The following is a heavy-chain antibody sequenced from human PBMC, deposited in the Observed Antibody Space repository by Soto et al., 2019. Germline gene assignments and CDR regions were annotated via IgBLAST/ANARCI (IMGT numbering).Heavy chain of an antibody. CDR2: ISYDGSNK. V-gene: IGHV3-30-3*01. CDR3: ARARPAAIVDY. J-gene: IGHJ4*02. D-gene: IGHD2-2*01. Sequence: QVQLVESGGGVVQPGRSLRLSCAASGFTFSSYAMHWVGQAPGRGLEWVAVISYDGSNKYYADSVKGRFTISRDNSKNTLYLQMNSLRAEDTAVYYCARARPAAIVDYWGQGTLVTVSS. CDR1: GFTFSSYA.